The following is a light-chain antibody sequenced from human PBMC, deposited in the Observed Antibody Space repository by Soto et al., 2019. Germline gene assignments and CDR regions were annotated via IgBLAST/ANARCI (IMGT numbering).Light chain of an antibody. Sequence: DIQMTQSPSSLSASVEDRVIITCRASQSISNHLNWYQQKPGKAPKLLIFAASSLQSGVPSRFSGSRAGPDFTLPISSLQPEDVATYYCQQSYSSPPTFGQGTKVEIK. CDR3: QQSYSSPPT. CDR1: QSISNH. CDR2: AAS. J-gene: IGKJ1*01. V-gene: IGKV1-39*01.